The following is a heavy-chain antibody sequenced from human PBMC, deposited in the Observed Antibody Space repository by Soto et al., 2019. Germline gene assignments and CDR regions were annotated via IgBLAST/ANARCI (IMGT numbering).Heavy chain of an antibody. D-gene: IGHD3-3*01. V-gene: IGHV3-30-3*01. CDR3: ARDITITIFGVVGSHYYGMDV. CDR2: ISYDGSNK. J-gene: IGHJ6*02. Sequence: PWGSLRLSCAASGFTFSSYAMHWVRQAPGKGLEWVAVISYDGSNKYYADSVKGRFTISRDNSKNTLYLQMNSLRAEDTAVYYCARDITITIFGVVGSHYYGMDVWGQGTTVTVSS. CDR1: GFTFSSYA.